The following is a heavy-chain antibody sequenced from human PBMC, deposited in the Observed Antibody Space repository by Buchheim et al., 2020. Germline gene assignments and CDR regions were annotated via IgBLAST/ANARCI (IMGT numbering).Heavy chain of an antibody. Sequence: QVQLQESGPGLVKPSGTLSLTCAVSGGSISSSNWWSWVRQPPGKGLEWIGEIYHSGSTNYNPSLKSRVTISVDKSKNQFSLKLSSVTAADTAVYYCARDSTHYYDSSGYYFNYYGMDVWGQGTT. V-gene: IGHV4-4*02. CDR2: IYHSGST. J-gene: IGHJ6*02. CDR3: ARDSTHYYDSSGYYFNYYGMDV. D-gene: IGHD3-22*01. CDR1: GGSISSSNW.